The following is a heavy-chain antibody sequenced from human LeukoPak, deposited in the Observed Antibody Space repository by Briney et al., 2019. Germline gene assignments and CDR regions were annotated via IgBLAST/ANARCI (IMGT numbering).Heavy chain of an antibody. Sequence: GGSLRLSCAASGFTFTNYNMIWDRQAPGKGLGWVSYISSSSTNKYYTDSVKGRFTISRDNAKNSLYLQMNSLRAEDTAVYYCARDDTAVAGTELDYWGQGTLVTVSS. CDR2: ISSSSTNK. J-gene: IGHJ4*02. CDR3: ARDDTAVAGTELDY. V-gene: IGHV3-21*01. D-gene: IGHD6-19*01. CDR1: GFTFTNYN.